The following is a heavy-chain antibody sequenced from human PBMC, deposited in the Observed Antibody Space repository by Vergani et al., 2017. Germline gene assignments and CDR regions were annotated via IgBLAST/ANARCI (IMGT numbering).Heavy chain of an antibody. D-gene: IGHD2-15*01. J-gene: IGHJ6*03. CDR3: ARDLPSGYYYMDV. Sequence: QVHLVQSGAEVKKPGSSVKLSCKASGGTFSSYAISWVRQAPGQGLEWMGGIIPIFGTANYAQKFQGTVTITADESTSTAYMELCSLRSEDTAVYYCARDLPSGYYYMDVWRKGTTVTVSS. V-gene: IGHV1-69*01. CDR2: IIPIFGTA. CDR1: GGTFSSYA.